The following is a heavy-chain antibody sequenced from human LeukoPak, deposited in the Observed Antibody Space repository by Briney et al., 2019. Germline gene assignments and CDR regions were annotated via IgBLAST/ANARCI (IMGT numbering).Heavy chain of an antibody. J-gene: IGHJ6*02. CDR2: IYSGGST. V-gene: IGHV3-53*01. CDR3: AREERNYYYYGMDV. Sequence: GGSLRLSCAASGFTVSSNYMSWVRQAPGKGLEWVSVIYSGGSTYYADSVKGRFTISRDNSKNTLYLQMNSLRAEDTAVYYCAREERNYYYYGMDVWGQGTTVTVSS. D-gene: IGHD1-1*01. CDR1: GFTVSSNY.